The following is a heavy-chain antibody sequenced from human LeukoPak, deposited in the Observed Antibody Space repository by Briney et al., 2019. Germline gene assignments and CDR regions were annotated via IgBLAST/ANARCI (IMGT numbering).Heavy chain of an antibody. D-gene: IGHD2-21*02. V-gene: IGHV5-51*01. CDR2: IYPGDSDT. CDR3: ARLPYCGGDCYPNWFDL. Sequence: GESLKISCKISGYSFTSHWIGWVRQMPGKGLECMGIIYPGDSDTRYSPSFQGQVTISADTSISTAYLQWSSLKASDTAMYYCARLPYCGGDCYPNWFDLWGQGTLVTVSS. CDR1: GYSFTSHW. J-gene: IGHJ5*02.